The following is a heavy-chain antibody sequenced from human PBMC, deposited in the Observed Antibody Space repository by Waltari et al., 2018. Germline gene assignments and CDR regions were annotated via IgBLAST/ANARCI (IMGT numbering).Heavy chain of an antibody. D-gene: IGHD2-15*01. CDR3: ARDRGRGLYLDS. CDR2: VHHRSVRT. V-gene: IGHV4-4*02. J-gene: IGHJ4*02. Sequence: QLQLQESGPGLVKPSGTLSLTCVVSGDSMSSNYWWSWVRQSPGKGLEWIGQVHHRSVRTNYNPSCASRVIMSLDTSINQFSLKVLSAAAADTAVYYCARDRGRGLYLDSWGQGTLVTVSP. CDR1: GDSMSSNYW.